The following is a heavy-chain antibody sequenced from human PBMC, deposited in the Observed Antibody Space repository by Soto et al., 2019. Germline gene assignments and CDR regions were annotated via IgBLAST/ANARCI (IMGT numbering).Heavy chain of an antibody. CDR2: IYSGGST. V-gene: IGHV3-66*01. Sequence: GGSVRLSCAASGFTVSNYYMTWVRQAPGKGLECVSLIYSGGSTFYADSVKGRFTISRDHSKNTLYLQMNSLRVEDTGVYYCARGFGVTAPGIRGDSYPLDYWGQGTLVTVSS. D-gene: IGHD2-21*01. CDR1: GFTVSNYY. CDR3: ARGFGVTAPGIRGDSYPLDY. J-gene: IGHJ4*02.